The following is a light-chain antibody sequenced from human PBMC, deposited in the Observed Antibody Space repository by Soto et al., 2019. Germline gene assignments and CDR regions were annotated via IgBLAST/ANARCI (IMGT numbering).Light chain of an antibody. CDR1: QSISSY. J-gene: IGKJ1*01. CDR2: AAS. CDR3: QQSYSTPRT. Sequence: DIQMTQSPSSLSASVGDRVTITCRASQSISSYLNWYQKKPGKAPKLLIYAASSLQSGVPSRFSGSGCGTDVALTISSLQPEDFATYYCQQSYSTPRTFGQGTKVEIK. V-gene: IGKV1-39*01.